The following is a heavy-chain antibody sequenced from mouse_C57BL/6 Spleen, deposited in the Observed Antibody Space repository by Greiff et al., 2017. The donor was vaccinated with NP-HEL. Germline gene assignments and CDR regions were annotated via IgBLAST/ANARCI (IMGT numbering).Heavy chain of an antibody. D-gene: IGHD1-1*01. V-gene: IGHV1-52*01. CDR1: GYTFTSYW. Sequence: QVQLQQPGAELVRPGSSVKLSCKASGYTFTSYWMHWVKQRPIQGLEWIGNIDPSDSETHYNQKFKDKATLTVDKSSSTAYMQLSSLTSEDSAVYYCARSMSGSKSLDYWGQGTTLTVSS. J-gene: IGHJ2*01. CDR2: IDPSDSET. CDR3: ARSMSGSKSLDY.